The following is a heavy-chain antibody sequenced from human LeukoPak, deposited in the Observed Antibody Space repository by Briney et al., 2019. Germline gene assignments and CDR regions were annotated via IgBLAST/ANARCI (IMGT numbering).Heavy chain of an antibody. Sequence: PSQTLSLTCTVSGGSISSGSCYWSWIRQPAGKGLEWIGRIYTSGSTNYNPSLKSRVTISVDTPKNQFSLKLSSVTAADTAVYYCARELGWQTIDYWGQGTLVTVSS. CDR2: IYTSGST. CDR1: GGSISSGSCY. V-gene: IGHV4-61*02. CDR3: ARELGWQTIDY. D-gene: IGHD2-15*01. J-gene: IGHJ4*02.